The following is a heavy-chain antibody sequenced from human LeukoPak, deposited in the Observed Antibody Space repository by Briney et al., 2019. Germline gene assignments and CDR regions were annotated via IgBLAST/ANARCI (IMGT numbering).Heavy chain of an antibody. CDR1: GFTFSSYS. J-gene: IGHJ6*03. D-gene: IGHD2-21*02. Sequence: GGSLRLSCVASGFTFSSYSMNWVRQAPGKGLEWVSSISSSSSYIYYADSVKGRFTISRDNAKNSLYLQMNSLRAEDTALYYCARGGDYDYYYYMDVWGKGTTVTVSS. CDR2: ISSSSSYI. V-gene: IGHV3-21*04. CDR3: ARGGDYDYYYYMDV.